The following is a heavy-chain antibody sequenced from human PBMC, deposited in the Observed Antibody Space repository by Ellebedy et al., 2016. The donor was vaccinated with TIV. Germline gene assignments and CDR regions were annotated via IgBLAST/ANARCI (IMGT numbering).Heavy chain of an antibody. V-gene: IGHV1-69*13. CDR1: GGTFTSYA. D-gene: IGHD4-23*01. J-gene: IGHJ4*02. Sequence: AASVKVSCKASGGTFTSYAINWARQAPGQGLEWLGGIIPIFRTPNYAQKFQGRVTITADESTYTAYMELSSLRSEDTAVYYCARVGNYYGGNPSYYFDYWGQGTLVTVSS. CDR3: ARVGNYYGGNPSYYFDY. CDR2: IIPIFRTP.